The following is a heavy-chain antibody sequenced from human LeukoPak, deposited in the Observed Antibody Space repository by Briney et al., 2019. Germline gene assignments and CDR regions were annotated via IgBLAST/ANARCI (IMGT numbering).Heavy chain of an antibody. CDR1: GGSFSGYY. V-gene: IGHV4-34*01. CDR3: AKTGYTYGLDY. J-gene: IGHJ4*02. CDR2: INHSGST. Sequence: SETLSLTCAVYGGSFSGYYWSWIRQPPGKGLEWIGEINHSGSTNYNPSLKSRVTISVDTSKNQFSLKLSSVTAADTAVYYCAKTGYTYGLDYWGQGTLVTVSS. D-gene: IGHD5-18*01.